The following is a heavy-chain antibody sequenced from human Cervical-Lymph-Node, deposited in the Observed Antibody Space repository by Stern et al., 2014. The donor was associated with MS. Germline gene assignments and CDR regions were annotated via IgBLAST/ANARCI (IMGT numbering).Heavy chain of an antibody. V-gene: IGHV4-31*03. J-gene: IGHJ4*02. CDR3: ARSHYYGSGRDRYFDY. D-gene: IGHD3-10*01. CDR2: IYYSGST. Sequence: QLQLQESGPGLVKPSQTLSLTCTVSGGSISSGGYYWSWIRQHPGKGLEWIGYIYYSGSTYYNPSLKSRVTISVDTSKNQFSLKLSSVTAADTAVYYCARSHYYGSGRDRYFDYWGQGTLVTVSS. CDR1: GGSISSGGYY.